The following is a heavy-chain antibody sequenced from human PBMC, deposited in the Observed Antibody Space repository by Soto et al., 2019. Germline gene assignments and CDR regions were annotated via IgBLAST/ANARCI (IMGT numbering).Heavy chain of an antibody. V-gene: IGHV3-21*01. CDR2: ISSSSSYI. D-gene: IGHD6-13*01. CDR1: GFTFSSYS. J-gene: IGHJ4*02. Sequence: GGSLRLSCAASGFTFSSYSMNWVRQAPGKGLEWDSSISSSSSYIYYADSVKGRFTISRDNAKNSLYLQMNSLRAEDTAVYYCASTSSSWYREDYWGQGTLVTVSS. CDR3: ASTSSSWYREDY.